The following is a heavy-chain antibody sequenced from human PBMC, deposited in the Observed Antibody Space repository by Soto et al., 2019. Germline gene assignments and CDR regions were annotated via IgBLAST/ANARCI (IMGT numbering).Heavy chain of an antibody. CDR1: GGSFSGYY. J-gene: IGHJ5*02. CDR3: ARVNFGRIQLWLGWFDP. Sequence: PSETLSLTCAVYGGSFSGYYWSWIRQPPGKGLEWIGEINHSGSTNYNPSLKSRVTISVDTSKNQFSLKLSSVTAADTAVYYCARVNFGRIQLWLGWFDPWGQGTLVTVSS. CDR2: INHSGST. V-gene: IGHV4-34*01. D-gene: IGHD5-18*01.